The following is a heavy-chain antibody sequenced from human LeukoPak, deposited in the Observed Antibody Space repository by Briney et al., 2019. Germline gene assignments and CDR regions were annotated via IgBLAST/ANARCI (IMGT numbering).Heavy chain of an antibody. D-gene: IGHD1-26*01. CDR1: GFTFSNAW. V-gene: IGHV3-15*01. CDR2: IKSKTDGGTT. CDR3: TTARVGATSYYYYGMDV. Sequence: GGSLRLSCAASGFTFSNAWMSWVRQAPGKGLEWVGRIKSKTDGGTTDYAAPVKGRFTISRDDSKNTLYLQMNSLKTEDTAVYYCTTARVGATSYYYYGMDVWGQGTTVTVSS. J-gene: IGHJ6*02.